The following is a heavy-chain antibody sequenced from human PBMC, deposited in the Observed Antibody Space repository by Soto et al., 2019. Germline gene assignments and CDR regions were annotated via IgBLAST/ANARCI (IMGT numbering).Heavy chain of an antibody. D-gene: IGHD3-3*01. CDR3: ESGITIVGVVPG. Sequence: QVQLVQSGAEVKKPGASVKVSCKASGYTFTSYDINWVRQAPGQGLEWMGWMNPNSGNTGYAQKFQGRVTMTRNTSTSTAYMELSSLRSEDTAVYYCESGITIVGVVPGWGQGTLVTVSS. CDR2: MNPNSGNT. V-gene: IGHV1-8*01. J-gene: IGHJ4*02. CDR1: GYTFTSYD.